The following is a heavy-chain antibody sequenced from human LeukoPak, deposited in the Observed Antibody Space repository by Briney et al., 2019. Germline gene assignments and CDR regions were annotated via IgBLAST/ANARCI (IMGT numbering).Heavy chain of an antibody. J-gene: IGHJ4*02. Sequence: GGSLRLSCAASELHAMTWVRQGPGKGLEWVSAISRSGGSTYYADSVKGRFTISRDKSNNTLYLQMNSLRPEDTAMYYCASIRGTFGYWGQGTLVTVSS. CDR1: ELHA. CDR3: ASIRGTFGY. D-gene: IGHD1-26*01. CDR2: ISRSGGST. V-gene: IGHV3-23*01.